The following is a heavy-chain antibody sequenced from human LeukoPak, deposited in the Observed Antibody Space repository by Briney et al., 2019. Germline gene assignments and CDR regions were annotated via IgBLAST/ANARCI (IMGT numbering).Heavy chain of an antibody. Sequence: SETLSLTCGVSGGSISSSNWWSWVRQPPGKGLEWIGEIYHSGSTNYNPSLKSRVTISVDKSKNQFSLKLSSVTSADTAVYYCARGYSYGQGYYFDYWGQGTLVTVSS. V-gene: IGHV4-4*02. D-gene: IGHD5-18*01. CDR2: IYHSGST. CDR3: ARGYSYGQGYYFDY. CDR1: GGSISSSNW. J-gene: IGHJ4*02.